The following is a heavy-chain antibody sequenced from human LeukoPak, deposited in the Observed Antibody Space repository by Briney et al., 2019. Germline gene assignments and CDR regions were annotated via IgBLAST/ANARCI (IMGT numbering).Heavy chain of an antibody. CDR1: GLTFSSHW. CDR2: ISYDGSNK. V-gene: IGHV3-30-3*01. D-gene: IGHD2-15*01. Sequence: GGSLRLSCAASGLTFSSHWMHWVRQAPGKGLEWVTVISYDGSNKYYADSVKGRFTISRDNSKYTLYLQMNSLRAEDTAVYYCAREVEGMDVWGQGTTVTVSS. CDR3: AREVEGMDV. J-gene: IGHJ6*02.